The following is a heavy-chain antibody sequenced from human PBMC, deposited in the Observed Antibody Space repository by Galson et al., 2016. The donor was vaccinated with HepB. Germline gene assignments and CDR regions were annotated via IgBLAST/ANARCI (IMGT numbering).Heavy chain of an antibody. V-gene: IGHV3-7*02. D-gene: IGHD3-22*01. Sequence: SLRLSCAGSEFAFSSYWMIWVRQAPGKGLEWLASIKHDGSEEYYLDSVKGRFTISRDNAKNSLYLQMNSLRAEDTAVYYCARAAHTITYYYDSSGYKVDAFDIWGQGTMVTVSS. CDR3: ARAAHTITYYYDSSGYKVDAFDI. CDR1: EFAFSSYW. J-gene: IGHJ3*02. CDR2: IKHDGSEE.